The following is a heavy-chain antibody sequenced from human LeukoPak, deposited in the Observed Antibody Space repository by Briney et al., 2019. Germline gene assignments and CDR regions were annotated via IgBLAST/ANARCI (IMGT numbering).Heavy chain of an antibody. CDR1: GYTFTSYY. CDR3: ARERFYDSSGYHGGAFDI. CDR2: INPSGGST. D-gene: IGHD3-22*01. Sequence: GASVKVSCKASGYTFTSYYMHWVRQAPGQGLEWMGIINPSGGSTSYAQKFQGRVTMTRDMSTSTVYMELSSLRSEDTVVYYCARERFYDSSGYHGGAFDIWGQGTMVTVSS. J-gene: IGHJ3*02. V-gene: IGHV1-46*01.